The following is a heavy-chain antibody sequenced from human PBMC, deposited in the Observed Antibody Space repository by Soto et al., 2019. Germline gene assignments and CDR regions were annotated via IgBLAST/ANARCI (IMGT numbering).Heavy chain of an antibody. CDR2: IKSKTDGGTT. Sequence: EVQVVESGGGFVKPGASLRLSCAASGFTFSNAWMNWVRQAPGKGLEWVGRIKSKTDGGTTDYAAPVKGRFSISRDDSKNTLSLQMNSLNIEDTAVYYCTADLRSPARRFDPWGQGTLVTVSS. J-gene: IGHJ5*02. CDR1: GFTFSNAW. CDR3: TADLRSPARRFDP. V-gene: IGHV3-15*01.